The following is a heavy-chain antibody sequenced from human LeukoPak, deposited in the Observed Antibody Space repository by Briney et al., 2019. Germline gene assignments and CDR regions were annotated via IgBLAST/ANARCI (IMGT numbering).Heavy chain of an antibody. CDR1: GGTFSSYA. V-gene: IGHV1-69*05. Sequence: SVKVSCKASGGTFSSYAISWVRQAPGQGLEWMGGIIPIFGTANYAQKFQGRVTITTDESTSTAYIELSSLRSEDTAVYYCASYDHGDFDYWGQGTLVTVSS. J-gene: IGHJ4*02. CDR3: ASYDHGDFDY. D-gene: IGHD3-3*01. CDR2: IIPIFGTA.